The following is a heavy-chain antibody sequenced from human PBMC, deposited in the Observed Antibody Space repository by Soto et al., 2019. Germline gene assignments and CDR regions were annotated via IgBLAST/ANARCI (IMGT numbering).Heavy chain of an antibody. D-gene: IGHD1-1*01. CDR2: IWDDGSNK. J-gene: IGHJ4*02. Sequence: QVQLVESGGGVVQPGRSLRLSCAASGFTFSSYGMHWVRQAPGKGLEWVAVIWDDGSNKYYADSVKGRFTISRDNSKNMMYLLMNSLRVEDTAVYYCARDFVREYDGPGYWGQGTLVTVSS. V-gene: IGHV3-33*01. CDR1: GFTFSSYG. CDR3: ARDFVREYDGPGY.